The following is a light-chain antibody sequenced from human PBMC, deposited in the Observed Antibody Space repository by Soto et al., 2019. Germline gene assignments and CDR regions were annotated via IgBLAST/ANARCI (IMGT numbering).Light chain of an antibody. V-gene: IGKV2D-29*01. Sequence: DIVMTQTPVSLSVTPGQPASISCKSSQSRLHSDGQTYLFWYLQKPGQPPQLLIYELLHRLSGVPDRFSGSGSGIDFTLKISRVEDEDVGVYYCMQSMQLPYTFGQGTKLEIK. CDR1: QSRLHSDGQTY. CDR2: ELL. CDR3: MQSMQLPYT. J-gene: IGKJ2*01.